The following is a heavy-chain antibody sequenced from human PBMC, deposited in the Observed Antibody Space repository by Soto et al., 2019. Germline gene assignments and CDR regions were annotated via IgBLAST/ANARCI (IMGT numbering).Heavy chain of an antibody. V-gene: IGHV1-69*10. D-gene: IGHD2-21*02. Sequence: SVKVSCKASGGTFSSYAISWVRQAPGKGLEWMGGFDPEDGETIYAQKFLGRVTMTRDTSTSTVFMELSSLRSADTAVYYCARGGHIAVVTASFDYWGQGTLVTVSS. CDR1: GGTFSSYA. CDR3: ARGGHIAVVTASFDY. J-gene: IGHJ4*02. CDR2: FDPEDGET.